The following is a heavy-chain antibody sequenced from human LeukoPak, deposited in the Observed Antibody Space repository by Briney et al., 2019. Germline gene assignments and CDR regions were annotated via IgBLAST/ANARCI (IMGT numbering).Heavy chain of an antibody. Sequence: PGRSLRLSCAASGFTFSNYWMHWVRQAPGKGLVWVSRINSDGINTSYADSVKGRFTISRDNAKNTLNLQMNSLRAEDTAVYYCASPAYGDYVSYYYYMDVWGKGTTVTISS. CDR3: ASPAYGDYVSYYYYMDV. D-gene: IGHD4-17*01. J-gene: IGHJ6*03. CDR1: GFTFSNYW. CDR2: INSDGINT. V-gene: IGHV3-74*01.